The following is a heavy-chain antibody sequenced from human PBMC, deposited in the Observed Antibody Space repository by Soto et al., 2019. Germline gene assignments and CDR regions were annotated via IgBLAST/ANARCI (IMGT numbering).Heavy chain of an antibody. J-gene: IGHJ4*02. V-gene: IGHV3-23*01. CDR2: ISGSGGRS. D-gene: IGHD3-16*01. CDR1: GFTFSNYA. CDR3: AKAYFVWSSEQPYYFDY. Sequence: EVQPLDSGGGLVQPGGSLRLSCAASGFTFSNYAMTWVRQGPGKGLEWVSGISGSGGRSYYADSVKGRFTISRDNSKSTLYLQMNSLRAEDTAVYYCAKAYFVWSSEQPYYFDYWGQGTLVTVSS.